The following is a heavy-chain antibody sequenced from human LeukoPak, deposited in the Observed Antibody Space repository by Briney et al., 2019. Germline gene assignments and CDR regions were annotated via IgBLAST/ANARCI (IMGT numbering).Heavy chain of an antibody. V-gene: IGHV3-48*03. Sequence: GGALRLSCAASGFTFSSYEMNWVRQAPGKGLEWLSYISSSGSTIYYADSVKGRFTISRDNAKNSLYLQMNSLRAEDTAVYYCATLWFGELLGDYWGQGTLVTVSS. CDR1: GFTFSSYE. CDR2: ISSSGSTI. J-gene: IGHJ4*02. CDR3: ATLWFGELLGDY. D-gene: IGHD3-10*01.